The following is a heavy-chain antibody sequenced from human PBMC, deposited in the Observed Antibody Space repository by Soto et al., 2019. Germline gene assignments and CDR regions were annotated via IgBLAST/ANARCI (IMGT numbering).Heavy chain of an antibody. CDR3: VKDRSDTWSFDY. Sequence: QVQLVESGGGVVQPGRSLRLSCVASGFTFSSCAMHWVRQVPGKGLEWLAVVTHDGTLYPYADSVKGRFSFSRDNAKKTLDLEMNGLRREGTALYYCVKDRSDTWSFDYWGQGTLVTVSS. CDR1: GFTFSSCA. V-gene: IGHV3-30*18. CDR2: VTHDGTLY. D-gene: IGHD2-8*02. J-gene: IGHJ4*02.